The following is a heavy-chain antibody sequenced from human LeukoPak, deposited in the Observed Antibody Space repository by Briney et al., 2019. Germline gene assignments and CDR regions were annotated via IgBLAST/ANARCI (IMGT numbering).Heavy chain of an antibody. V-gene: IGHV3-30*18. D-gene: IGHD3-22*01. J-gene: IGHJ4*02. CDR2: ISYDGSNK. Sequence: GGSLRLSCAASGFTFSSYGMHWVRQAPGKGLEWVAVISYDGSNKYYADSVKGRFTISRDNSKNTLYLQMNSLRAEDTAVYYCAKDSSGYYYELNYWGQGTLVTVSS. CDR3: AKDSSGYYYELNY. CDR1: GFTFSSYG.